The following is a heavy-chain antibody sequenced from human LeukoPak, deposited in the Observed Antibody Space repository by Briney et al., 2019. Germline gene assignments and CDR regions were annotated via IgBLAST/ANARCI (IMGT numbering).Heavy chain of an antibody. CDR1: GFTFSSYA. J-gene: IGHJ4*02. V-gene: IGHV3-30-3*01. Sequence: TGRSLRLSCAASGFTFSSYAMHWVRQAPGKGLEWVAVISYDGSNKYYADSVKGRFTISRDNSKNTLYLQMNSLRAEDTAVYYCARDPPYSGLDYWGQGTLVTVSS. CDR2: ISYDGSNK. D-gene: IGHD1-26*01. CDR3: ARDPPYSGLDY.